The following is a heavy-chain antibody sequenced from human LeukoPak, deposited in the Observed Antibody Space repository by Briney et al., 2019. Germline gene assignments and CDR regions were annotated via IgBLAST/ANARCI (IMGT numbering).Heavy chain of an antibody. CDR1: GFTFSSYG. CDR3: AKDRGSGSYLEVDY. D-gene: IGHD3-10*01. CDR2: IRYDGSNK. J-gene: IGHJ4*02. V-gene: IGHV3-30*02. Sequence: GGSLRLSCAASGFTFSSYGMHWVRQAPGKGLEWVAFIRYDGSNKYYADSVKGRFTISRDNSKNTLYLQMNSLRAEDTAVYYCAKDRGSGSYLEVDYWGQGTLVTVSS.